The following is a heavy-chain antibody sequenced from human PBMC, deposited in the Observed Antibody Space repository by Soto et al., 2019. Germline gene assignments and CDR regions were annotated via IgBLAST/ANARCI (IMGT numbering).Heavy chain of an antibody. CDR2: ISGYNGDT. V-gene: IGHV1-18*01. D-gene: IGHD1-1*01. Sequence: ASVKVSCKASGYTFIDYGISWVRQAPGQGLEWMGWISGYNGDTKDAQNLQGRVTMTTDTSTSTAHMELRSLRSDDTAVYYCARSANTWTGTRYFPHWGLGTLVTVSS. CDR1: GYTFIDYG. CDR3: ARSANTWTGTRYFPH. J-gene: IGHJ1*01.